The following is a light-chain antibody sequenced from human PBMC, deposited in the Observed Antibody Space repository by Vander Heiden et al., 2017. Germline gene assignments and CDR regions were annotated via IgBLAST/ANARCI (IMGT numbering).Light chain of an antibody. CDR2: EVS. V-gene: IGLV2-14*01. CDR3: SSYTSSTHRS. J-gene: IGLJ1*01. Sequence: QSALTQPASVSGSPGQSITISCTGTSSDVGGYNYVSWYQQHPGKAPNLMIYEVSNRPSGVSNRFSGSKSGNTASLTISGLQAEDEADYYCSSYTSSTHRSFGTGTKVTVL. CDR1: SSDVGGYNY.